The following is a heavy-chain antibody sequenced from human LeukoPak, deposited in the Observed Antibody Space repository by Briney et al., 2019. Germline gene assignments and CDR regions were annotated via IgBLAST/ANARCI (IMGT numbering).Heavy chain of an antibody. Sequence: GGSLRLSCKASGFSFSSFAMHWVRQAPGKGLEYVSGISNNGGTTYYANSVKGRFTISRDNPKNTLYLQIGSLRAEDMAVYYCAKAATVVSLPDYWGQGTLVTVSS. D-gene: IGHD4-23*01. J-gene: IGHJ4*02. CDR3: AKAATVVSLPDY. CDR1: GFSFSSFA. V-gene: IGHV3-64*01. CDR2: ISNNGGTT.